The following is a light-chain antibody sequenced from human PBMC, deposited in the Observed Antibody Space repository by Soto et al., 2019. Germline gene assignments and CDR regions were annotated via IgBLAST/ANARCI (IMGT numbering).Light chain of an antibody. CDR2: DAS. CDR3: QHFGGSLPVT. V-gene: IGKV3-11*01. CDR1: QSVSSY. Sequence: DIVFTXAPATLSLSPGERATLSCSASQSVSSYLAWYQQKPGQATRLLIYDASNRATGIPARFSGSGSGTDFTLTISRLEPEDFAVYYCQHFGGSLPVTFGQGTRLEIK. J-gene: IGKJ5*01.